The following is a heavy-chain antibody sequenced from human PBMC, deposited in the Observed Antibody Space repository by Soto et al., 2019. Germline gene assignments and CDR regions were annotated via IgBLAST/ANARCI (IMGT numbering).Heavy chain of an antibody. CDR1: GGSISSYY. J-gene: IGHJ6*02. D-gene: IGHD3-10*01. Sequence: QVQLQESGPGLVKPSETLSLSCTVSGGSISSYYWSWFRQSPGKRMEWIGYVHHSWGSSYNPSLQSRVDISLDTSKSQFSLKVTSVTATDTAVYYCARQGFGPLHGLVDVGGQGTTVTVSS. CDR2: VHHSWGS. V-gene: IGHV4-59*08. CDR3: ARQGFGPLHGLVDV.